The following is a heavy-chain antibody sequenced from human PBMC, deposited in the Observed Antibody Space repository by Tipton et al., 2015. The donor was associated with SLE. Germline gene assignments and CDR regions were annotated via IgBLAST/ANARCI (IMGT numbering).Heavy chain of an antibody. V-gene: IGHV4-34*01. J-gene: IGHJ4*02. CDR1: GGSLSDYY. Sequence: TLSLTCDVFGGSLSDYYWSWIRQPPGKGLEWIGEINHSGSTNYNPSLKSRVTISVDTSKNQFSLKLSSVTAAGTSVYYCVGSTAGGFFDYWGQGTLVTVSS. CDR2: INHSGST. CDR3: VGSTAGGFFDY. D-gene: IGHD2-2*01.